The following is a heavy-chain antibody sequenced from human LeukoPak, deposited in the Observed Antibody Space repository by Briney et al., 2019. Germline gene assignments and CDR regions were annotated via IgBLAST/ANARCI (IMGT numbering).Heavy chain of an antibody. D-gene: IGHD3-10*01. Sequence: SETLSLTCTVSGGSISSYYWSWIRQPPGKGLEWIGYIYYSGSTNYNPYLKSRVTIPVDTPKNQFSLKLSSVTAADTAVYYCARIRGGYYGSGSYEYYLDYWGQGTLVTVSS. CDR3: ARIRGGYYGSGSYEYYLDY. CDR2: IYYSGST. CDR1: GGSISSYY. V-gene: IGHV4-59*01. J-gene: IGHJ4*02.